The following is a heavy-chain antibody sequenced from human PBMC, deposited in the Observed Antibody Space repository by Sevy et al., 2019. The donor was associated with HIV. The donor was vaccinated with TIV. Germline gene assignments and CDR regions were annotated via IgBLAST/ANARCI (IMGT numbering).Heavy chain of an antibody. Sequence: GGSLRLSCTVSGFTFGDYTLSWVRQAPGKGLEWVAFIRGKPNGGTTEYAASVKSRVTISTDDSKSIAYLQMNSLKTEDTAVYYCTRVEGAADWGMDVWGQGTTVTVSS. CDR2: IRGKPNGGTT. CDR3: TRVEGAADWGMDV. CDR1: GFTFGDYT. J-gene: IGHJ6*02. D-gene: IGHD1-26*01. V-gene: IGHV3-49*04.